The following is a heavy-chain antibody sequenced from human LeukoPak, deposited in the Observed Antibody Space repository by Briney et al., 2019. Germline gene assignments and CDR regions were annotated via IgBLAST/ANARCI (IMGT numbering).Heavy chain of an antibody. CDR2: ISGSGGST. V-gene: IGHV3-23*01. CDR3: AKQKTGTAYYGDAFDI. Sequence: GGSLRLSCAASGFTFSSYAMSWVRQAPGKGLEWVSAISGSGGSTYYADSVKGRFTISRDNSKNTLYLQMNSLRAEDTAVYYCAKQKTGTAYYGDAFDIWGQGTMVTVSS. J-gene: IGHJ3*02. CDR1: GFTFSSYA. D-gene: IGHD1-1*01.